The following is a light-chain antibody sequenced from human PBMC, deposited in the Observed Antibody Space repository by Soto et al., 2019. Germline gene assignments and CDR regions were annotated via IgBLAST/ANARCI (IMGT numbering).Light chain of an antibody. CDR3: QQYNDCPPT. Sequence: EIVLPHLPGTLSLSPGERATLSCRPSQRVINSYLTWYQQKPGQVPRLLMYAASTRATGIPARFSGSGSGTEFTLSIGSLQSEDFAVYYCQQYNDCPPTFGQGTKVDIK. J-gene: IGKJ1*01. V-gene: IGKV3-15*01. CDR1: QRVINSY. CDR2: AAS.